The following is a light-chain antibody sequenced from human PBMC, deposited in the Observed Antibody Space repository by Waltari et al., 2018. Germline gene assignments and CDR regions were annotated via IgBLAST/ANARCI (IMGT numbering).Light chain of an antibody. V-gene: IGLV4-69*01. J-gene: IGLJ3*02. CDR1: RGHSSNI. CDR2: VNSDGSH. CDR3: QTGGHGTWV. Sequence: QLVLTQSPSASASLGASLKLTCTLSRGHSSNIIAWHQQQPEKGPRYLMKVNSDGSHSKGDEIPDRFSGSSSGAERYLTISSLQAEDEADYYCQTGGHGTWVFGGGTKLTVL.